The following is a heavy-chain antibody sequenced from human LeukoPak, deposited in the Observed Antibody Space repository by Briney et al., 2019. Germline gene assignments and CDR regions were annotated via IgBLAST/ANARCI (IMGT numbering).Heavy chain of an antibody. Sequence: PGGSLRLSCAASGFTFSSYWMSWVRQAPGKGLEGVANIKQDGSEKYYVDSVKGRFTISRDNAKNSLYLQMNSLRAEDTAVYYCARYSTRDYYGSGSYDYWGQGTLVTVSS. CDR3: ARYSTRDYYGSGSYDY. CDR2: IKQDGSEK. D-gene: IGHD3-10*01. V-gene: IGHV3-7*03. CDR1: GFTFSSYW. J-gene: IGHJ4*02.